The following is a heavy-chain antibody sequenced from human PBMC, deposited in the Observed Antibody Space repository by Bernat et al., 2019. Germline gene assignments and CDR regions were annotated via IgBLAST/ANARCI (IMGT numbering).Heavy chain of an antibody. V-gene: IGHV7-4-1*02. CDR1: GYTFTSYA. Sequence: QVQLVQSGSELKKPGASVKVSCKASGYTFTSYALNWVRQAPGQGLEWMGWINTNTGNPTYAQSFTGRCVFSLDTSVRTAYLQISGLRAEDTSVYYCARDRIAARFGKKNWFDPWGQGTLVTVSS. CDR3: ARDRIAARFGKKNWFDP. CDR2: INTNTGNP. J-gene: IGHJ5*02. D-gene: IGHD6-6*01.